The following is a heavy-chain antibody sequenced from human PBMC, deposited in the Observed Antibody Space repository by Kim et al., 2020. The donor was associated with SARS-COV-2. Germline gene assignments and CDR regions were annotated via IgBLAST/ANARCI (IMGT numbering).Heavy chain of an antibody. CDR2: IYYSGST. CDR1: GGSISSSSYY. D-gene: IGHD1-26*01. J-gene: IGHJ5*02. V-gene: IGHV4-39*07. CDR3: ARDGARELLYWFDP. Sequence: SETLSLTCTVSGGSISSSSYYWGWIRQPPGKGLEWIGSIYYSGSTYYNPSLRSRVTISVDTSKNQFSLKLSSVTAADTAVYYCARDGARELLYWFDPWGQGTLVTVSS.